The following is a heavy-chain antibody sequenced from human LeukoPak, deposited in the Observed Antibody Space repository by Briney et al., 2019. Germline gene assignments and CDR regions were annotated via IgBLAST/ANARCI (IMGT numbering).Heavy chain of an antibody. CDR1: GFTFTTYG. CDR3: ARDVISRQMITLGLGF. Sequence: GGSLRLSCGASGFTFTTYGMSWVRQAPGKGLEWVSVIYTAGSTYYADSVKDRFTISRDSSKNTLFLQMNSLRVDDTAVYYCARDVISRQMITLGLGFWGQGTLVTVSS. CDR2: IYTAGST. D-gene: IGHD1-20*01. V-gene: IGHV3-66*01. J-gene: IGHJ4*02.